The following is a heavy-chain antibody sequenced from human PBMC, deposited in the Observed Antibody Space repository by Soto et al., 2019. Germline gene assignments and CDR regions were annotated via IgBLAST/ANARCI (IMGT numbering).Heavy chain of an antibody. CDR3: ATANTTYAFDM. CDR2: INPAGNVQ. J-gene: IGHJ3*02. Sequence: VQLVESGGGLVQPGEPLRLSCTASGLTFSISWMPWVRQAPGEGLEWVSNINPAGNVQHYADSVKERFTISTDNAKNSLFLQMSGQRVEDTAVYYCATANTTYAFDMWGQGTMVTVSS. V-gene: IGHV3-7*01. CDR1: GLTFSISW. D-gene: IGHD1-1*01.